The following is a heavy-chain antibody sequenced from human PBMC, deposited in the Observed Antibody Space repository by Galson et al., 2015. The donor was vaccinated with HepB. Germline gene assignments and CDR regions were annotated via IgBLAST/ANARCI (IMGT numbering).Heavy chain of an antibody. CDR2: INEDGSEK. CDR3: AREPSADSI. Sequence: SLRLSCAASQFNFNRHWMSWVRQAPGKGLEWVANINEDGSEKYYVDSVKGRFTISRDNAKNSLYLQMHSLRAKDTAVYYCAREPSADSIWGQGTLVTVSS. CDR1: QFNFNRHW. D-gene: IGHD3-3*02. V-gene: IGHV3-7*03. J-gene: IGHJ4*02.